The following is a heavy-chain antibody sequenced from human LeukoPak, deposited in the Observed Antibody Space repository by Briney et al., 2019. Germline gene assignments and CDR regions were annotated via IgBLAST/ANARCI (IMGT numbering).Heavy chain of an antibody. CDR2: IFPSGGEI. V-gene: IGHV3-23*01. D-gene: IGHD2-8*02. CDR1: GFTFSTFA. Sequence: EGSLRLSCAASGFTFSTFAMIWVRQPPGKGLEWVSSIFPSGGEIHYADSVRGRFTISRDNSKSTLSLQMNSLRAEDTAIYYCATYRQVLLPFESWGQGTLVTVSS. CDR3: ATYRQVLLPFES. J-gene: IGHJ4*02.